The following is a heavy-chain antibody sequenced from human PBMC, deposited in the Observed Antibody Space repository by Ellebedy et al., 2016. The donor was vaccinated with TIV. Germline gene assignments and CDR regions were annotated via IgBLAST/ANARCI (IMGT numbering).Heavy chain of an antibody. CDR2: INAGNGNT. CDR3: ARGRGDGYNLNLYY. D-gene: IGHD5-24*01. J-gene: IGHJ4*02. Sequence: AASVQVSCKASGYTFTSYAMHWVRQAPGQRLEWMGWINAGNGNTKYSQKFQGRVTITRDTSANTAYMELSSLRSEDTAVYYCARGRGDGYNLNLYYWGQGALVSVSS. CDR1: GYTFTSYA. V-gene: IGHV1-3*01.